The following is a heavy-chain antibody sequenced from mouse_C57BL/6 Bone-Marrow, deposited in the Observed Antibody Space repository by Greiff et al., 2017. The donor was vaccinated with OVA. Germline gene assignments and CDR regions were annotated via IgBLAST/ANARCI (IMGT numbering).Heavy chain of an antibody. Sequence: QVQLQQSGAELARPGASVKLSCKASGYTFTSYGISWVKQRTGQGLEWIGEIYPRSGNTYYTEKFKGKATLTADKSSSTAYMELRSLTSEDSAVYFCARGAYFYCDYWGQGTTLTVSS. D-gene: IGHD2-10*01. CDR2: IYPRSGNT. V-gene: IGHV1-81*01. CDR3: ARGAYFYCDY. J-gene: IGHJ2*01. CDR1: GYTFTSYG.